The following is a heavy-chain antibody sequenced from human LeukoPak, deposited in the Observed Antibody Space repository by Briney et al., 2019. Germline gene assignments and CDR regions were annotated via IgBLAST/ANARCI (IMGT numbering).Heavy chain of an antibody. Sequence: GGSLRLSCAASGFTFSNYAMTWVRQAPGKGLEWVSAIGGGGGTTYYADSVKGRFTISRDNPKNALYLQMNSLRAEDTAVYYCAKVGIRISLIVVVFTTADDWYFDLWGRGTLVTVSS. J-gene: IGHJ2*01. D-gene: IGHD3-22*01. CDR1: GFTFSNYA. V-gene: IGHV3-23*01. CDR3: AKVGIRISLIVVVFTTADDWYFDL. CDR2: IGGGGGTT.